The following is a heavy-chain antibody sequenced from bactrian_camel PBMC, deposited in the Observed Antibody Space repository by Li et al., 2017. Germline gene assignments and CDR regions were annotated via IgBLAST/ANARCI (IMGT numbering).Heavy chain of an antibody. D-gene: IGHD1*01. J-gene: IGHJ7*01. V-gene: IGHV3S55*01. CDR2: IDIDGST. Sequence: HVQLVESGGGSVQAGGSLRLSCVASGYTDDRHCEAWFRQAPGKEREAIAAIDIDGSTRYADSVKGRFTISKDSAKRILYLQMNALQPDDTAVYTCALGARTGSTNDCTPWGMDYWGQGTQVTISS. CDR1: GYTDDRHC.